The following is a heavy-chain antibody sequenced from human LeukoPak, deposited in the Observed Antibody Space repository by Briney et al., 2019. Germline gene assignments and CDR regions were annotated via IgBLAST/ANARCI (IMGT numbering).Heavy chain of an antibody. D-gene: IGHD3-22*01. CDR3: ARALERYYYDSSGYYAHFDY. CDR1: GGSISGHY. V-gene: IGHV4-4*07. Sequence: SETLSLTCTVSGGSISGHYWNWIRQPAGKGLEWIGRLYSSGSTNYHPSLRGRVTMSVDTSENQFSLKLTSVTAADTAVYYCARALERYYYDSSGYYAHFDYWGQGTLVTVSS. CDR2: LYSSGST. J-gene: IGHJ4*02.